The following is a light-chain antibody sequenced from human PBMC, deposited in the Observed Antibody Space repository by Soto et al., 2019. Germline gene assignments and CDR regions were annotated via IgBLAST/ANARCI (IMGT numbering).Light chain of an antibody. J-gene: IGLJ3*02. V-gene: IGLV1-40*01. CDR2: GNS. CDR3: QSYDSSLSGWV. Sequence: QSVLTQPPSVSGAPGQRVTISCTGLSSNIGAGYDVHWYQQLPGTAPKLLIYGNSNRPSGVPDRFSASKSGTSASLAITWVQAEDEADYYCQSYDSSLSGWVFGGGTKLTVL. CDR1: SSNIGAGYD.